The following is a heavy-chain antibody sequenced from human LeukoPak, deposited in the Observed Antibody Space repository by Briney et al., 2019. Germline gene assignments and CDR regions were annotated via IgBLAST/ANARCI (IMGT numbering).Heavy chain of an antibody. CDR2: ISSSSTYI. CDR3: ARGPPSRLRLGELSFGIDY. CDR1: GFTFSSYS. J-gene: IGHJ4*02. Sequence: PGGSLRLSCAASGFTFSSYSMNWVRQAPGKGLEWVSSISSSSTYIYYADSVKGRFTISRDNAKNSLYLQMNSLRAEDTAVYYCARGPPSRLRLGELSFGIDYWGQGTLVTVSS. D-gene: IGHD3-16*02. V-gene: IGHV3-21*01.